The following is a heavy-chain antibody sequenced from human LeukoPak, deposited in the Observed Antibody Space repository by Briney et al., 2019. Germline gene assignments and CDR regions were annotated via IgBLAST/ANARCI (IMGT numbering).Heavy chain of an antibody. J-gene: IGHJ4*02. V-gene: IGHV3-30-3*01. CDR2: ISYDGSNK. Sequence: GGSLRLSCAASGFTFSSYAMHWVRQAPGKGLEWVAVISYDGSNKYYADSVKGRFTIPRDNSKNTLYLQMNSLRAEDTAVYYCARDFRITIFGVVDYWGQGTLVTVSS. D-gene: IGHD3-3*01. CDR1: GFTFSSYA. CDR3: ARDFRITIFGVVDY.